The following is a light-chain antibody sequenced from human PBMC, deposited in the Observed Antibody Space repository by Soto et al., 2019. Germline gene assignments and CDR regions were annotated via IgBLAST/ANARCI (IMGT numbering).Light chain of an antibody. CDR3: QQYGISPRT. CDR2: GAS. V-gene: IGKV3-20*01. CDR1: QSVSSTY. J-gene: IGKJ1*01. Sequence: DIVLTQSPDTLSLSPGERATLSCRASQSVSSTYLAWYQQRPGQAPRLLIYGASSRAAGIPDRFSGSGSGTDFTLTISRLEPEDLAVYYCQQYGISPRTFGQGTKVDIK.